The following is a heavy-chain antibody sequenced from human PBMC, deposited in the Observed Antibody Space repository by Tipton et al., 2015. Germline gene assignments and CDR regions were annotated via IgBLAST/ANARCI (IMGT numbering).Heavy chain of an antibody. J-gene: IGHJ4*02. D-gene: IGHD3-9*01. CDR3: ACQDYDSLTRDYQTVDY. CDR2: ISHSGNT. V-gene: IGHV4-38-2*01. CDR1: AYSISSEYY. Sequence: TLSLTCAVSAYSISSEYYWGWIRQPPGKGLEWIGSISHSGNTYYNPSLKSRVTMSRDTSKNQFSLKLTSVTAADTAVYYCACQDYDSLTRDYQTVDYWGQGTLVTVSS.